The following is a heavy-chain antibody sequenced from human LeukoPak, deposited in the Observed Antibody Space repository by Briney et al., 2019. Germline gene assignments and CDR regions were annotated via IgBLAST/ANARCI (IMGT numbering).Heavy chain of an antibody. J-gene: IGHJ4*02. Sequence: GGSLRLSCAASGFTVSGNYMTWVRQAPGKGLEWVSLISDSGDQTYYSEAVKGRFTISRDNTKNTLFLHLNNLRADDTAIYYCAKDAVSGQYSSATFDYWGQGTLVTVSS. CDR3: AKDAVSGQYSSATFDY. V-gene: IGHV3-53*01. D-gene: IGHD6-25*01. CDR1: GFTVSGNY. CDR2: ISDSGDQT.